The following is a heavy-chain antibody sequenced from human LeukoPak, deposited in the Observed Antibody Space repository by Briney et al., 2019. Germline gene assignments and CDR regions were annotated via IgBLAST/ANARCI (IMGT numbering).Heavy chain of an antibody. CDR2: IYYSGST. V-gene: IGHV4-59*08. Sequence: KPSETLSLTCTVSGGSISSYYWSWIRQPPGKGLEWIGYIYYSGSTNYNPSLKSRVTISVDTSKNQFSLKLSSVTAADTAVYYCARLPLREGPREDYWGQGTLVTVSS. CDR1: GGSISSYY. J-gene: IGHJ4*02. D-gene: IGHD1-26*01. CDR3: ARLPLREGPREDY.